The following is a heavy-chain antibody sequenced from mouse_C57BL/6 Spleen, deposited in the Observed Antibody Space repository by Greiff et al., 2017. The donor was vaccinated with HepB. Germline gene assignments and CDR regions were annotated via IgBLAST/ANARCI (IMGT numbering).Heavy chain of an antibody. CDR3: ARTYGGSSSYYFDY. Sequence: EVQLQQSGPVLVKPGASVKMSCKASGYTFTDYYMNWVKQSHGKSLEWIGVINPYNGGTSYNQKFKGKATLTVDKSSSTAYMELNSLTSEDAAVYYCARTYGGSSSYYFDYWDQGTTLTVSS. CDR2: INPYNGGT. CDR1: GYTFTDYY. V-gene: IGHV1-19*01. D-gene: IGHD1-1*01. J-gene: IGHJ2*01.